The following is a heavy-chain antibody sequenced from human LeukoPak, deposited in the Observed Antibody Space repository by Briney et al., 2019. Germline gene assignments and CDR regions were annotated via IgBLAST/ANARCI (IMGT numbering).Heavy chain of an antibody. CDR3: AREIGHDYGDAFDI. CDR1: GFTFSSYW. J-gene: IGHJ3*02. V-gene: IGHV3-7*01. D-gene: IGHD4-17*01. Sequence: GGSLRLSCAASGFTFSSYWMSWVRQAPGKGLEWVANIKQDGSEKYYVDSVKGRFTISRDNAKNSLYLQMNSLRVEDTAVYYCAREIGHDYGDAFDIWGQGTMVTVSS. CDR2: IKQDGSEK.